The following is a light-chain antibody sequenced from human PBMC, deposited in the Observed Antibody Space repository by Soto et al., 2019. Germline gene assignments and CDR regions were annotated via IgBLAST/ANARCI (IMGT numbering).Light chain of an antibody. V-gene: IGLV2-23*02. J-gene: IGLJ1*01. Sequence: LTQPASVSGSPGQSITIPCTGTSSDVGSYNLVSWYQQHPGKAPKLLIYEVTERPSGVSNRFSGSKSGNTASLTISGLQPDDEADYYCCSYAGNSEVFGTGTKVTVL. CDR1: SSDVGSYNL. CDR3: CSYAGNSEV. CDR2: EVT.